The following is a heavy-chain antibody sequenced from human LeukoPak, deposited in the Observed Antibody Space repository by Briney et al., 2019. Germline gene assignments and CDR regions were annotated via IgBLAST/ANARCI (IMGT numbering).Heavy chain of an antibody. J-gene: IGHJ4*02. V-gene: IGHV4-59*01. CDR1: GGSISSYY. CDR3: ARTFWSSYPALYYFDY. CDR2: IYYSGST. D-gene: IGHD3-3*01. Sequence: SETLSLTCTVSGGSISSYYWSWIRQPPGKGLEWIGYIYYSGSTNYNPSLKSRVTISVDTSKNQFSLKLSSVTAADTAVYYCARTFWSSYPALYYFDYWGQGTLVTVSS.